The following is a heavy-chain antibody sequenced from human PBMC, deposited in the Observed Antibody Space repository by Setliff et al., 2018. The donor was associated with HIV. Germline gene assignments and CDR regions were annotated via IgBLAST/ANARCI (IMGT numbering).Heavy chain of an antibody. J-gene: IGHJ6*03. V-gene: IGHV1-3*01. D-gene: IGHD3-10*01. Sequence: RASVKVSCKASGYTFTSYAMHWVRQAPGQRLEWMGWINAGNGNTKYSQKFQGRVTITRDTSASTAYMELSSLRSEDTAVYYCAREGKFRYYYYMDVWGKGTTVTVS. CDR3: AREGKFRYYYYMDV. CDR2: INAGNGNT. CDR1: GYTFTSYA.